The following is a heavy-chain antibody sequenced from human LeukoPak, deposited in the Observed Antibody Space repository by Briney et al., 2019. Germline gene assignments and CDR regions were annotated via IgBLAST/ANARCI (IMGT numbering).Heavy chain of an antibody. Sequence: AGGSLRLSCAASGFTFSSYAMSRVRQAPGKGLEWVAAISGSGGSTYYADSVKGRFTISRDNSKNTLYLQMNSLRAEDTAVYYCAKDFAGYSSSFFDYWGQGTLVTVSS. CDR1: GFTFSSYA. CDR2: ISGSGGST. D-gene: IGHD6-6*01. J-gene: IGHJ4*02. V-gene: IGHV3-23*01. CDR3: AKDFAGYSSSFFDY.